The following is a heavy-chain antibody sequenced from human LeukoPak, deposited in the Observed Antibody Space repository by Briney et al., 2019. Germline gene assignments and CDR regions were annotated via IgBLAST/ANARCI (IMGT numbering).Heavy chain of an antibody. CDR1: GFTFDDYA. Sequence: PGGSLRLSCAASGFTFDDYAMHWVRQAPGKGLEGVSGISWNSGSIGYADSVKGRFTISRDNAKNSLYLQMNSLRAEDTALYYCAKAVRGAGLDFHYWGQGTLVTVSS. V-gene: IGHV3-9*01. J-gene: IGHJ4*02. CDR2: ISWNSGSI. D-gene: IGHD6-19*01. CDR3: AKAVRGAGLDFHY.